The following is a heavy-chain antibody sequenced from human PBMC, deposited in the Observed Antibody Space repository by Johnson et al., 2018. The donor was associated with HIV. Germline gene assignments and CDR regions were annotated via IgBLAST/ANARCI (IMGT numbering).Heavy chain of an antibody. D-gene: IGHD6-6*01. J-gene: IGHJ3*02. V-gene: IGHV3-48*01. CDR2: IRSSGSTI. Sequence: VQLVESGGGLVQPGGSLRLSCAASGFTFSNAWMSWVRQAPGKGLEWISYIRSSGSTIYYAASVKGRFTISRDNSKNTLYLQMNSLRAEDTGVYYCARAGIAARPPTRPPDAFDIWGQGTMVTVSS. CDR3: ARAGIAARPPTRPPDAFDI. CDR1: GFTFSNAW.